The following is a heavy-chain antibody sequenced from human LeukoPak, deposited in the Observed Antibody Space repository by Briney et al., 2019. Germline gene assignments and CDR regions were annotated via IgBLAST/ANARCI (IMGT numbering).Heavy chain of an antibody. D-gene: IGHD4-23*01. CDR1: GGSISSYY. Sequence: SETLSLTCTVSGGSISSYYWSWIPQPPGKGLEWIGYIYYSGSTNYNPSLKSRVTISVDTSKNQFSLKLSSVTAADAAVYYCARAPTMVVTSFDYWGQGTLVTVSS. CDR3: ARAPTMVVTSFDY. J-gene: IGHJ4*02. V-gene: IGHV4-59*01. CDR2: IYYSGST.